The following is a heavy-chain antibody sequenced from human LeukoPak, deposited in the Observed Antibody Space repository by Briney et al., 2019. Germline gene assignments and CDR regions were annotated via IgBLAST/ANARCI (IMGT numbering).Heavy chain of an antibody. CDR2: IYYSGNT. V-gene: IGHV4-39*07. D-gene: IGHD2-2*02. CDR3: ASTPRGYTAGGGRRFYYFDY. J-gene: IGHJ4*02. CDR1: GGSISSSSYY. Sequence: PSETLSLTCTVSGGSISSSSYYWGWIRQPPGKGLEWIGSIYYSGNTYYNPSLKSRVTISVDTSKNQFSLKLSSVTAADTAVYYCASTPRGYTAGGGRRFYYFDYWGQGTLVTVSS.